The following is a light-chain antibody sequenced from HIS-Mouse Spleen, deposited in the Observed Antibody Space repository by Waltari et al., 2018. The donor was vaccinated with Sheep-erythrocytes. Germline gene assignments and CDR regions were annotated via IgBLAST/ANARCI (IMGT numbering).Light chain of an antibody. CDR3: QVWDSSSVV. V-gene: IGLV3-21*03. CDR2: DDS. Sequence: SYVLTQPPSVSVAPGKTARITCGGNNIGSKSVHWYQQKPGQAPVLVVYDDSDRPSGIRERFSGSNSGNTATLTISRVEAGDEADYYCQVWDSSSVVFGGGTKLTVL. CDR1: NIGSKS. J-gene: IGLJ2*01.